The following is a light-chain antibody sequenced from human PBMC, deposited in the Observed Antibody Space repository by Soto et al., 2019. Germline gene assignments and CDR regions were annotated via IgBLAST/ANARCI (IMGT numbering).Light chain of an antibody. CDR2: GTY. CDR1: QSVSSN. V-gene: IGKV3D-15*01. Sequence: EIVMTQSPATLSVSPGDTVTLSCRASQSVSSNLAWYQQKPGQAPRLLIYGTYTRATGIPARFSGSGSGTEFTLTISSLQSEDLADYYCQQYDNWPPLTFGPGTQVDLK. J-gene: IGKJ3*01. CDR3: QQYDNWPPLT.